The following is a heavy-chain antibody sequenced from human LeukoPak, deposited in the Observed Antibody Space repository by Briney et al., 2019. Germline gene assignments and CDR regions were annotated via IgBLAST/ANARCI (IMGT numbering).Heavy chain of an antibody. Sequence: TGGSLRLPCAASGFIFSGYSMAWVRQAPGKGLEWVSSITSRSTYIFYADSVKGRFTISRDNAKNSLYLQMNSLRAEDTAVYYCAGLTIFGVLTYAFDIWGQGTLVTVSS. D-gene: IGHD3-3*01. V-gene: IGHV3-21*01. J-gene: IGHJ3*02. CDR3: AGLTIFGVLTYAFDI. CDR2: ITSRSTYI. CDR1: GFIFSGYS.